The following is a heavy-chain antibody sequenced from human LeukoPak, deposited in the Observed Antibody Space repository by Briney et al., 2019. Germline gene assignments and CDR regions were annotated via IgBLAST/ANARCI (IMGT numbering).Heavy chain of an antibody. CDR1: GGSISSYY. J-gene: IGHJ3*02. CDR3: ARGATIFGVLDAFDI. CDR2: IYYSGST. D-gene: IGHD3-3*01. Sequence: SETLSLTCTVSGGSISSYYWSWIRQPPGKGLEWIGYIYYSGSTNYNPSLKSRVTISVDTSKNQFSLKLSSVTAADTAVYYCARGATIFGVLDAFDICGQGTMVTVSS. V-gene: IGHV4-59*08.